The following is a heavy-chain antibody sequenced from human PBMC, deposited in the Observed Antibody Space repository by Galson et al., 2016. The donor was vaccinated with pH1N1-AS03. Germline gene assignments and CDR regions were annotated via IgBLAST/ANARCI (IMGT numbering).Heavy chain of an antibody. Sequence: SLRLSCAASGFNFASYSMNWVRQAPGKGLEWVSYINSRSSSILYGDSVKGRFTISRDNAKNSLYLQMIALRDDDTAVDYCTRLTGSGPWGQGTRVTVSS. J-gene: IGHJ5*02. CDR1: GFNFASYS. V-gene: IGHV3-48*02. D-gene: IGHD1-1*01. CDR3: TRLTGSGP. CDR2: INSRSSSI.